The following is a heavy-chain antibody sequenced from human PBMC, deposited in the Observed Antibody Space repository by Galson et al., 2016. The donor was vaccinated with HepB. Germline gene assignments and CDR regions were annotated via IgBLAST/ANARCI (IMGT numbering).Heavy chain of an antibody. Sequence: SVKVSCKASGYTFTGYHMHWVRQAPGQGPEWMGWINPNSGDTNYAQKFQGRVTMTRDTSINTVYMELSRLISDDTAVFFCARDINPGLVGAVWSTWGQGTLVTVSS. CDR1: GYTFTGYH. CDR2: INPNSGDT. V-gene: IGHV1-2*02. CDR3: ARDINPGLVGAVWST. D-gene: IGHD1-26*01. J-gene: IGHJ5*02.